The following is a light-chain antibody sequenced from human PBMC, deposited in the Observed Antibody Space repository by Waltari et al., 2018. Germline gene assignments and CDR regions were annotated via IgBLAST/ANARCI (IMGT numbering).Light chain of an antibody. CDR1: QSISNW. CDR3: QHYNSRFFT. Sequence: DIQMTQSPSTLSASVGDRVTITCRASQSISNWLAWYQQKPGKAPKLLIDKASILQRWVPSTFSGSGSETEFTLTISSLQPDDFATYYCQHYNSRFFTFGQGTKLEVK. CDR2: KAS. J-gene: IGKJ2*01. V-gene: IGKV1-5*03.